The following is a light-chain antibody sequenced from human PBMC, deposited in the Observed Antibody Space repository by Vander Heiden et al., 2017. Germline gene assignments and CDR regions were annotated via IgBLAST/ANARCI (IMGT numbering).Light chain of an antibody. CDR1: QDISNY. Sequence: DIQMTQSPSSLSASVGDRVTITCQASQDISNYLNWYQHKPGKAPKLLIYDASNLETGGPSRFSGSGSGTDFTFTISSLQPEDIATYYCQQYENLRITFGGGTKVEIK. V-gene: IGKV1-33*01. CDR2: DAS. CDR3: QQYENLRIT. J-gene: IGKJ4*01.